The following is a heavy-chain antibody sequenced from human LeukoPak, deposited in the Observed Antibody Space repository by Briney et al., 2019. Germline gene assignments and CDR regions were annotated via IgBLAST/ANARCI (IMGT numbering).Heavy chain of an antibody. V-gene: IGHV3-21*01. D-gene: IGHD7-27*01. Sequence: GGSLRLSCAASGFTVSSNYMSWVRQAPGKGLEWVSSISSSSSYIYYADSVKGRFTISRDNAKNSLYLQMNSLRAEDTAVYYCARDKLGYYFDYWGQGTLVTVSS. CDR3: ARDKLGYYFDY. CDR1: GFTVSSNY. J-gene: IGHJ4*02. CDR2: ISSSSSYI.